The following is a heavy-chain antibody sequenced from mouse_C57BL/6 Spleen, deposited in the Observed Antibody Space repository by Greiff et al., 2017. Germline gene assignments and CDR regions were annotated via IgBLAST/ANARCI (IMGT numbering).Heavy chain of an antibody. CDR3: ARYDYDKGGDY. D-gene: IGHD2-4*01. V-gene: IGHV1-81*01. Sequence: VQLQESGAELARPGASVKLSCKASGYTFTSYGISWVKQRTGQGLEWIGEIYPRSGNTYYNEKFKGKATLTADKSSSTAYMELRSLTSEDSAVYFCARYDYDKGGDYWGQGTTLTVSS. CDR2: IYPRSGNT. CDR1: GYTFTSYG. J-gene: IGHJ2*01.